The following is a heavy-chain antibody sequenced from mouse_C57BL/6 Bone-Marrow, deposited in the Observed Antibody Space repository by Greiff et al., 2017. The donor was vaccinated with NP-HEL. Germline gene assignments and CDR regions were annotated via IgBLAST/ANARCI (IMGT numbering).Heavy chain of an antibody. D-gene: IGHD1-1*01. CDR1: GFTFSSYT. J-gene: IGHJ3*01. V-gene: IGHV5-9*01. CDR2: ISGGGGNT. Sequence: EVKLVESGGGLVKPGGSLKLSCAASGFTFSSYTMSWVRQTPEKRLEWVATISGGGGNTYYPDSVKGRFTISRDNAKNTLYLQMSSLRSEDTALYYCARRPFTTVVETWFAYWGQGTLVTVSA. CDR3: ARRPFTTVVETWFAY.